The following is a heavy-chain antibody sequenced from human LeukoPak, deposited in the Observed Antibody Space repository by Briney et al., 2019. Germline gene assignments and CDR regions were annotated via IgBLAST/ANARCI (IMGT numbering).Heavy chain of an antibody. Sequence: SETLSLTCAVYGGSFSAYYWGWIRQPPGKGLEWIGSVFYTGNTFYNPSLQSRVTISVDTSKNQFSLKLSSVTAADTAVYYCARAPTVVTPAYFDYWGQGTLVTVSS. CDR1: GGSFSAYY. D-gene: IGHD4-23*01. CDR2: VFYTGNT. J-gene: IGHJ4*02. V-gene: IGHV4-34*12. CDR3: ARAPTVVTPAYFDY.